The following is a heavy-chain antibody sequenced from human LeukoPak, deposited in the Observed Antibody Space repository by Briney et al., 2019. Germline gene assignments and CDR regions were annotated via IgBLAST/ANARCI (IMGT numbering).Heavy chain of an antibody. V-gene: IGHV4-4*07. CDR2: IYTSEST. CDR1: GTSISSYY. D-gene: IGHD6-19*01. Sequence: PSETLSHTCTVSGTSISSYYWSWIRQPAGKGLEWIGRIYTSESTKYNPSLKSRVTMSVDTSKNQFSLRLRSVTAADTAVYYCVYSSGWYDAFDIWGQGTMVTVSS. CDR3: VYSSGWYDAFDI. J-gene: IGHJ3*02.